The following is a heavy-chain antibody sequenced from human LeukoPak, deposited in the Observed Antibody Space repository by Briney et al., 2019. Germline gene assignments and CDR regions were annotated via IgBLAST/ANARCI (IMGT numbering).Heavy chain of an antibody. D-gene: IGHD2-15*01. CDR2: IKQDGSEK. CDR3: ARAPRLGYCSGGSCYSVRDYYGMDV. J-gene: IGHJ6*02. Sequence: GGSLRLSCAASGFTFSSYWMSWVRQAPGKGLEWVANIKQDGSEKYYVDSVKGRSTISRDNAKNSLYLQMNSLRAEDTAVYYCARAPRLGYCSGGSCYSVRDYYGMDVWGQGTTVTVSS. CDR1: GFTFSSYW. V-gene: IGHV3-7*04.